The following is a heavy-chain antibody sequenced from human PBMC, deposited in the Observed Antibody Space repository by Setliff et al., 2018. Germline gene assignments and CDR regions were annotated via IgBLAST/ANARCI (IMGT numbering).Heavy chain of an antibody. D-gene: IGHD2-15*01. J-gene: IGHJ4*02. CDR3: ARLSYRWSQYYYFDY. CDR2: ISSSSSTI. V-gene: IGHV3-48*04. CDR1: GFTLGDYG. Sequence: GGSLRLSCAASGFTLGDYGMNWVRQAPGKGLEWISYISSSSSTIYYADSVKGRFTISRDNAKNPLYLQMDSLRTEDTAVYYCARLSYRWSQYYYFDYWGQGTLVTVSS.